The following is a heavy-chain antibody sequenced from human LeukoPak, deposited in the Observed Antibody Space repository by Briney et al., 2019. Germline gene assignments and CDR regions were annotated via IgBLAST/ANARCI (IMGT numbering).Heavy chain of an antibody. CDR2: ISSSSSYI. CDR3: ARDLGAAPQVDY. V-gene: IGHV3-21*01. D-gene: IGHD6-13*01. J-gene: IGHJ4*02. Sequence: GGSLRLSCAASGFTFSSYSMNWVRQAPGKGLEWVSSISSSSSYIYYADSVKGRFTISRDNAKNSLYLQMNSLRAEDTAVYYCARDLGAAPQVDYWGQGTLVTVSS. CDR1: GFTFSSYS.